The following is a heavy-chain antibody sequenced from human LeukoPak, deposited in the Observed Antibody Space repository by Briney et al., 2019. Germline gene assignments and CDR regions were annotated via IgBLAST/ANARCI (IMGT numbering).Heavy chain of an antibody. V-gene: IGHV1-69*13. CDR3: ARARNTGIVGATNDY. D-gene: IGHD1-26*01. J-gene: IGHJ4*02. Sequence: SVRVSCKASGGTFSSYAISWVRQAPGQGLEWMGGIIPIFGTANYAQKFQGRVTITADESTSTAYVELSSLRSEDTAVYYCARARNTGIVGATNDYWGQGTLVTVSS. CDR2: IIPIFGTA. CDR1: GGTFSSYA.